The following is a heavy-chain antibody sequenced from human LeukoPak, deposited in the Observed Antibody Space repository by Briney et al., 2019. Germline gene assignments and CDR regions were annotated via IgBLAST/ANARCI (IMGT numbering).Heavy chain of an antibody. Sequence: ASVTVSYKASGYTFTIYGISWVRQAPGQGLEWMGWISAYNGNTNYAQKLQGRVTMTTDTSTSTAYMELRSVRSDDTAVYYCAVDYDSTGRVYWGQGTLVTVSS. D-gene: IGHD3-22*01. CDR2: ISAYNGNT. J-gene: IGHJ4*02. CDR1: GYTFTIYG. V-gene: IGHV1-18*01. CDR3: AVDYDSTGRVY.